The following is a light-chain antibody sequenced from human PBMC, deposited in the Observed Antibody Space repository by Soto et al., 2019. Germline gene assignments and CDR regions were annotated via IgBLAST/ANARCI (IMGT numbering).Light chain of an antibody. V-gene: IGKV3-11*01. J-gene: IGKJ5*01. CDR3: LPRIIWIT. Sequence: EIMLKMSPATLSLSPGERATLSCRASQNIFTYLAWYQQKPGQAPRLLMYDASNRATGIPARFSGSGSGTDFTLTSSSLEPEDIAVYYCLPRIIWITFGQGGLLETK. CDR2: DAS. CDR1: QNIFTY.